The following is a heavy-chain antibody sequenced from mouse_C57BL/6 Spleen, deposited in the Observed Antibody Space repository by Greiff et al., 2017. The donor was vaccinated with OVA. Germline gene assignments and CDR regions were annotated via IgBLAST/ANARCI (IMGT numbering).Heavy chain of an antibody. CDR3: ARPTADYYGSSYRYFDV. J-gene: IGHJ1*03. V-gene: IGHV1-18*01. CDR1: GYTFTDYN. CDR2: INPNNGGT. D-gene: IGHD1-1*01. Sequence: EVQLQQSGPELVKPGASVKIPCKASGYTFTDYNMDWVKQSHGKSLEWIGDINPNNGGTIYNQKFKGKATLTVDKSSSTAYMELRSLTSEDTAVYYCARPTADYYGSSYRYFDVWGTGTTVTVSS.